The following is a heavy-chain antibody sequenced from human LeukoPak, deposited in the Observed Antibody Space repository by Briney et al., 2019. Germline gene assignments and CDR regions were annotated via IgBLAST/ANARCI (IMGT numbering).Heavy chain of an antibody. CDR1: GYTFTSYG. CDR3: ARAKWFGELFGGVWFDP. Sequence: EASVKVSCKASGYTFTSYGISWVRQAPGQGLEWMGWISAYNGNTNYAQKLQGRVTMTTDTSTSTAYMELRSLRSDDTAVYYCARAKWFGELFGGVWFDPWGQGTLVTVSS. V-gene: IGHV1-18*01. D-gene: IGHD3-10*01. J-gene: IGHJ5*02. CDR2: ISAYNGNT.